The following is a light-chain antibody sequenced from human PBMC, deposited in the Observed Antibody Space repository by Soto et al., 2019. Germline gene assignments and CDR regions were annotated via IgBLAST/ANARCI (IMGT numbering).Light chain of an antibody. CDR1: SSDVGGYDY. CDR2: DVS. CDR3: SSYTSGSSVV. Sequence: QSVLTQPASVSGSPGQSITISCTGTSSDVGGYDYVSWYQHHPGKAPKLMIYDVSNRPSGVSNRFSGSKSGNTASLTISGLQAADEADYYCSSYTSGSSVVFGGGTKVTVL. J-gene: IGLJ2*01. V-gene: IGLV2-14*03.